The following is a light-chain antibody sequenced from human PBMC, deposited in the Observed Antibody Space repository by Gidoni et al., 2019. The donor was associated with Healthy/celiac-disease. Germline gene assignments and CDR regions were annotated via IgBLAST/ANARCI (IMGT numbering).Light chain of an antibody. J-gene: IGLJ2*01. CDR3: SSYTSSSTLV. V-gene: IGLV2-14*01. CDR2: EVI. CDR1: SSDVGGYNY. Sequence: QSALTQPAPVSGSPGQSITISCTGPSSDVGGYNYVSWYQQHPGKAPKLMIYEVINRPSGVSNRFSGSKSGNTASLTISGLQAEDEADYYCSSYTSSSTLVFGGGTKLTVL.